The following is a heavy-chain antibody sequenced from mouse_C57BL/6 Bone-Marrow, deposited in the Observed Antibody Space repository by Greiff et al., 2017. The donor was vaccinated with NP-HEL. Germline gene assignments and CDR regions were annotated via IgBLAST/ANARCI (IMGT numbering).Heavy chain of an antibody. D-gene: IGHD2-4*01. CDR2: ISGGGGNT. CDR1: GFTFSSYT. V-gene: IGHV5-9*01. Sequence: DVKLVESGGGLVKPGGSLKLSCAASGFTFSSYTMSWVRQTPEKRLEWVATISGGGGNTYYPDSVKGRFTISRDNAKNTLYLQMSSLRSEDTALYYCARRGYYDYLAWFAYWGQGTLVTVSA. J-gene: IGHJ3*01. CDR3: ARRGYYDYLAWFAY.